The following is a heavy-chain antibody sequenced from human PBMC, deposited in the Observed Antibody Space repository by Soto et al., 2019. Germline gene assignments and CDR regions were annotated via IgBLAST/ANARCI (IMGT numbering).Heavy chain of an antibody. J-gene: IGHJ3*02. Sequence: EVQLVESGGGLVQPGGSLRLSCVASGFTFSNYGMAWVRQAPGKGLEWVANIKGAGSVTNLVDSVRGRFIISRDNAKKSAYLHMNSLRGEDTTVYYCAKDGNDCDGSVCYDGFDSWGQGTMVAVS. CDR1: GFTFSNYG. V-gene: IGHV3-7*05. D-gene: IGHD2-8*01. CDR3: AKDGNDCDGSVCYDGFDS. CDR2: IKGAGSVT.